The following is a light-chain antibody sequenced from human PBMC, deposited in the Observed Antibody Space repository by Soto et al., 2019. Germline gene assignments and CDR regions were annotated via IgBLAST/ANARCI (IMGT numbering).Light chain of an antibody. V-gene: IGLV2-14*01. CDR2: EVS. CDR1: SNDIGRYKF. Sequence: QSVLTQPASVSGSPGQSITISCTGTSNDIGRYKFVSWYQQYPDKAPKLMIYEVSNRPPGVSDRFSGSKSGKTASLTISGLQAEDEPDYYCSSYTSSTTWVFGGGTKVTVL. J-gene: IGLJ3*02. CDR3: SSYTSSTTWV.